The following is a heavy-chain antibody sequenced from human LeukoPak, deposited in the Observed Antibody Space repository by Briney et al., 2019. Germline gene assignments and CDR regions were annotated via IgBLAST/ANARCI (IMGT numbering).Heavy chain of an antibody. CDR3: SREDY. V-gene: IGHV1-2*06. J-gene: IGHJ4*02. CDR2: INPNSGGT. CDR1: GYTFTGYY. Sequence: ASVKVSCTASGYTFTGYYLHWVRQAPGQGLEWVGRINPNSGGTNYAQKFQGRVTMTRDTSISTVYMELSRLRSDDTAVYYCSREDYWGQGTLVTVSS.